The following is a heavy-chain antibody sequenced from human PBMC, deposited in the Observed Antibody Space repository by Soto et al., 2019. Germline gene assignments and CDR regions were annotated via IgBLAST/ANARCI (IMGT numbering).Heavy chain of an antibody. J-gene: IGHJ4*02. V-gene: IGHV4-59*01. CDR1: GGSITNYY. D-gene: IGHD3-10*01. CDR2: IYYRGRT. CDR3: ARLDTVRGYYFDY. Sequence: LSLTCTVSGGSITNYYWSWIRQPPGKGLEWIGYIYYRGRTNYNPSLKSRVTISVDTSKNQFSLKLTSVPAADTAVYYCARLDTVRGYYFDYWGQGTQVTVSS.